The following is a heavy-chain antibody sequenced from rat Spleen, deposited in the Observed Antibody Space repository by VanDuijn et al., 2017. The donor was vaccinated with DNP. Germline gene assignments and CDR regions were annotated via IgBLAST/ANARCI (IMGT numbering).Heavy chain of an antibody. CDR3: VRWNSGHFDY. Sequence: EVQLVESGGGLVQPGRSLKLSCAASRFTFSDYYMAWVRQAPTKGLEWVAYIYYDGGSTSYGDSVKGRFTISRDNTKSTLYLQMNSLRSEDMATYYCVRWNSGHFDYWGQGVMVTVSS. V-gene: IGHV5-22*01. D-gene: IGHD4-3*01. CDR2: IYYDGGST. CDR1: RFTFSDYY. J-gene: IGHJ2*01.